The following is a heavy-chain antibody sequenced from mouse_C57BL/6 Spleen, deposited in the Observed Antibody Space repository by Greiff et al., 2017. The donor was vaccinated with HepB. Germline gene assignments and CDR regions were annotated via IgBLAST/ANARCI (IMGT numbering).Heavy chain of an antibody. Sequence: VQLQQSGAELARPGASVKMSCKASGYTFTSYTMHWVKQRPGQGLEWIGYINPSSGYTKYNQKFKDKATLTADKSSSTAYMQLSSLTSEDSAVYYCASIYYDYSYAMDYWGQGTSVTVSS. CDR2: INPSSGYT. CDR1: GYTFTSYT. J-gene: IGHJ4*01. CDR3: ASIYYDYSYAMDY. V-gene: IGHV1-4*01. D-gene: IGHD2-4*01.